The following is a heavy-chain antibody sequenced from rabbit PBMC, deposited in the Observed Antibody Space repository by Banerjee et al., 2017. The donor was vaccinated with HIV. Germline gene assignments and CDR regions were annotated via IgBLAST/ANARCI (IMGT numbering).Heavy chain of an antibody. V-gene: IGHV1S40*01. J-gene: IGHJ4*01. CDR3: ARDRDTGTAYYFDL. Sequence: LEWIACIYSASSGTTYYASWAKGRFTISKTSSTTVTLQMTSLTAADTATYFCARDRDTGTAYYFDLWGQGTLVTVS. D-gene: IGHD7-1*01. CDR2: IYSASSGTT.